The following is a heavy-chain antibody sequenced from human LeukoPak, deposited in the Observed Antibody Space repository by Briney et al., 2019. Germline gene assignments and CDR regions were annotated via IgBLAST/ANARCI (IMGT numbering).Heavy chain of an antibody. V-gene: IGHV3-30*02. CDR2: IRYDGSNK. Sequence: GGSLRLSSAASGFTFSTYGMHWVRQAPGKGLEWVAFIRYDGSNKYYADSVKGRFTISRDNSKNTLYLQMNSLRAEDTAVYYCAKAPKAAAGIWVRLDWGQGTLVTVSS. CDR1: GFTFSTYG. CDR3: AKAPKAAAGIWVRLD. D-gene: IGHD6-13*01. J-gene: IGHJ4*02.